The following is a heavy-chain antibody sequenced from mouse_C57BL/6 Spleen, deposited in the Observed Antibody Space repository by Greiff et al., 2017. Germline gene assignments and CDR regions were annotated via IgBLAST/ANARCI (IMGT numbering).Heavy chain of an antibody. D-gene: IGHD4-1*01. J-gene: IGHJ4*01. V-gene: IGHV5-17*01. CDR3: ARERLAGDYAMDY. Sequence: EVQRVESGGGLVKPGGSLKLSCAASGFTFSDYGMHWVRQAPEKGLEWVAYISSGSSTIYYADTVKGRFTISRDNAKNTLFLQMTSLRSEDTAMYYCARERLAGDYAMDYWGQGTSVTVSS. CDR2: ISSGSSTI. CDR1: GFTFSDYG.